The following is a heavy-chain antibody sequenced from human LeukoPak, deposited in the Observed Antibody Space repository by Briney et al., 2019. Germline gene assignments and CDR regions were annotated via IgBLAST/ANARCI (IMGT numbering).Heavy chain of an antibody. CDR3: ASSSAAAGATFDY. V-gene: IGHV3-64*01. J-gene: IGHJ4*02. CDR1: GFTFSGSA. D-gene: IGHD6-13*01. Sequence: GGSLRLSCAASGFTFSGSAMHWVRQAPGKGLEYVSAISSNGGSTYYANSVKGRFTISRDNSKNTLYLQMGSLRAEDMAVYYCASSSAAAGATFDYWGQGTLVTVSS. CDR2: ISSNGGST.